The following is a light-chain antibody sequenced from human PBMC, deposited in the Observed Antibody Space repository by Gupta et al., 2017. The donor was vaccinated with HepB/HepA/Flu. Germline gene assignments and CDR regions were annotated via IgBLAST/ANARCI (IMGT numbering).Light chain of an antibody. CDR2: DAS. Sequence: AIRMTQSPSSFSASTGDRVTITCRASQGISNHLVWYQQKPGKAPKLLIFDASTLHSGVPSRFSGSGSGTDVTLTISNRQSEDFATYYCQQYYNYLSWTFGQGTKVEIK. J-gene: IGKJ1*01. V-gene: IGKV1-8*01. CDR3: QQYYNYLSWT. CDR1: QGISNH.